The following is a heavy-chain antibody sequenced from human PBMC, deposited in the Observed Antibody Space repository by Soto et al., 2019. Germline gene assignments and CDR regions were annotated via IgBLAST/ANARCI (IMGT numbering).Heavy chain of an antibody. J-gene: IGHJ6*02. V-gene: IGHV1-3*01. CDR1: GYIFTDYA. Sequence: ASVKVSCKASGYIFTDYAMHWVRQAPGQRLEWMGWINVGNGNTKYSQNFQARVTITRDTSASTAYMDLSSLRSEDTAVYYCARGAGYCGGDCWNDYYYAMDVWGQGTTVTV. CDR2: INVGNGNT. D-gene: IGHD2-21*02. CDR3: ARGAGYCGGDCWNDYYYAMDV.